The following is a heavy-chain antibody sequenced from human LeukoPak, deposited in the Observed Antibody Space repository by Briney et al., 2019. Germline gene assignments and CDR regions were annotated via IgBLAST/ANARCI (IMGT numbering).Heavy chain of an antibody. CDR1: GFIFSSYA. Sequence: GGSLRLSCAASGFIFSSYAMHWVRQAPGKGLEWVAVISYDGSNKYYADSVKGRFTISRDNAKNSLYLQMNSLRVEDTALYYCAKDLKAGGILTDWGQGTLVTVSS. D-gene: IGHD3-9*01. V-gene: IGHV3-30-3*01. CDR3: AKDLKAGGILTD. CDR2: ISYDGSNK. J-gene: IGHJ4*02.